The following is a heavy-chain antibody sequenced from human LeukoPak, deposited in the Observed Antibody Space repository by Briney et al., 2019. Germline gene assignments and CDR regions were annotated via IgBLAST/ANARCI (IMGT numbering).Heavy chain of an antibody. V-gene: IGHV4-4*07. CDR1: GGSISSYY. Sequence: KPSETLSLTCTVSGGSISSYYWSWIRQPAGKGLEWIGRIYTSGSTNYNPSLKSRVTMSVDTSKNQFSLKLSSVTAADTAVYYCARDATAIFGVVITNWFDPWGQGTLVTVSS. CDR3: ARDATAIFGVVITNWFDP. D-gene: IGHD3-3*01. J-gene: IGHJ5*02. CDR2: IYTSGST.